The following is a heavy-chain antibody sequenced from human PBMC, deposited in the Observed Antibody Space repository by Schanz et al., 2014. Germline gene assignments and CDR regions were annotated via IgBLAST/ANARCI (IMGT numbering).Heavy chain of an antibody. CDR1: GYTFTGYS. V-gene: IGHV1-2*04. J-gene: IGHJ2*01. D-gene: IGHD6-19*01. CDR2: INPNSGGT. CDR3: ARLSVAGRPHVNYWYFDL. Sequence: QVQLVQSGAEVKKPGASVKVSCKASGYTFTGYSMHWVRQAPGQGLEWMGRINPNSGGTNYAQKFQGWVTMIRDTSISTAYMEVSRLKSDDTAVYYCARLSVAGRPHVNYWYFDLWGRGTLVTVSS.